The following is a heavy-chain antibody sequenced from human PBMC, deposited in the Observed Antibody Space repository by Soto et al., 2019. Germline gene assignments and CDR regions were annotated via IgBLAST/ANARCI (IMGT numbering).Heavy chain of an antibody. Sequence: ASVKVSCKASGYTFTSYYMHWVRQAPGQGLEWMGIINPSGGSTSYAQKFQGRVTMTRDTSTSTVCMELSSLRSEDTAVYYCARGRDTAMATKQLDVWGQGTTVTVSS. CDR2: INPSGGST. V-gene: IGHV1-46*01. CDR3: ARGRDTAMATKQLDV. D-gene: IGHD5-18*01. CDR1: GYTFTSYY. J-gene: IGHJ6*02.